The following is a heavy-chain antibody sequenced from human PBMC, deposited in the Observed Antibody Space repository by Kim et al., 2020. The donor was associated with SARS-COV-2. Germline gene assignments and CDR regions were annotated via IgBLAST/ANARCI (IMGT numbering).Heavy chain of an antibody. CDR2: ISSSSSYT. CDR3: AQLPTMVRGVIKSY. V-gene: IGHV3-21*01. Sequence: GGSLRLSCAASGFTFSSYSMNWVRQAPGKGLEWVSSISSSSSYTYYADSVKGRFTISRDNAKNSLYLQMNSLRAEDTAVYYCAQLPTMVRGVIKSYWGQGTLVTVSS. D-gene: IGHD3-10*01. CDR1: GFTFSSYS. J-gene: IGHJ4*02.